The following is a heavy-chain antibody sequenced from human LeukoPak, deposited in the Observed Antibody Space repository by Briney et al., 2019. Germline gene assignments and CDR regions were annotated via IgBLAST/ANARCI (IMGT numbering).Heavy chain of an antibody. CDR1: GFTFSSYA. V-gene: IGHV3-30*18. CDR2: ISYDGSDK. J-gene: IGHJ4*02. Sequence: GGSLRLSCAASGFTFSSYAMSWVRQAPGKGLEWVAVISYDGSDKYYADSVKGRFTISRDNSKNTVFLQMNSLSTEDTAVYYCAKDISGGDCPDYWGQGTLVTVSS. D-gene: IGHD2-21*02. CDR3: AKDISGGDCPDY.